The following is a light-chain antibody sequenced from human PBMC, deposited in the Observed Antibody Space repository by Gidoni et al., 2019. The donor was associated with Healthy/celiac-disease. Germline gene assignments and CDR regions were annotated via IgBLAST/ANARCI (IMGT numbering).Light chain of an antibody. Sequence: IVLTQSPATLSLSPGERATLSCRASQSVSCYLAGYQQKPGQAPRLLIYDASNRSTGIPARFSGSGSWTDFTLNISSLEPKDFAVYYCQQRSNWPLYTFGQGTKLEIK. J-gene: IGKJ2*01. CDR2: DAS. CDR1: QSVSCY. CDR3: QQRSNWPLYT. V-gene: IGKV3-11*01.